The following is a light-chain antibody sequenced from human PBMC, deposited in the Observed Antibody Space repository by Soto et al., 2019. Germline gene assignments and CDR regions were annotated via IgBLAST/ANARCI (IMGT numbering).Light chain of an antibody. CDR1: QSISSY. CDR2: AAS. J-gene: IGKJ4*01. CDR3: QQTYTTPPLI. Sequence: DIQMTQSPSSLSASVGDRVTITCRASQSISSYLNWYQQKPGKAPKLLIHAASTLQSGVPSRFSGSGSGTDFTLTISSLQPEDCATYYCQQTYTTPPLIYGGGTKVEIK. V-gene: IGKV1-39*01.